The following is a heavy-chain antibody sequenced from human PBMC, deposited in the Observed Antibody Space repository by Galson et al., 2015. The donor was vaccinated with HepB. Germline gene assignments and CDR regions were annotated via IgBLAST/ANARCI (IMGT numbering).Heavy chain of an antibody. D-gene: IGHD2-8*01. Sequence: SVKVSCKASGYTFTSYHMHWVRQAPGQGLEWMGIINPSGGSTSYAQKFQGRVTMTRDTSTSTVYMELSSLRSEDTAVYYCASSNWVPYAFDIWGQGTMVTVSS. CDR2: INPSGGST. CDR3: ASSNWVPYAFDI. J-gene: IGHJ3*02. V-gene: IGHV1-46*01. CDR1: GYTFTSYH.